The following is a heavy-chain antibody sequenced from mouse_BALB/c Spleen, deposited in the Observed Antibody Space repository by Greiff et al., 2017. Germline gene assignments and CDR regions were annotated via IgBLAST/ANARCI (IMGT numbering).Heavy chain of an antibody. J-gene: IGHJ3*01. D-gene: IGHD2-4*01. CDR1: GYTFTSYW. CDR2: INPSTGYT. CDR3: GRWEGYDYDGLAY. Sequence: QVQLKQSGAELAKPGASVKMSCKASGYTFTSYWMHWVKQRPGQGLEWIGYINPSTGYTEYNQKFKDKATLTADKSSSTAYMRLSSRTSEDSAVCYWGRWEGYDYDGLAYWGQGTLVTVAA. V-gene: IGHV1-7*01.